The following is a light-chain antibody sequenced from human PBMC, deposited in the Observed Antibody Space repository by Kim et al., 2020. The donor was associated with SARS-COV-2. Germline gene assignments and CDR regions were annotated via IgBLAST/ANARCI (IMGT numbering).Light chain of an antibody. J-gene: IGLJ3*02. CDR1: SIDVGGYNY. V-gene: IGLV2-14*03. Sequence: GQSLTISCTGTSIDVGGYNYGSWYQYRTRKAPNLMIDDISKRPSEVSNRFSGSKSGNTASLTSSGLQAEDEAGDYCSSYTSSSTWVFGGGTQLTVL. CDR2: DIS. CDR3: SSYTSSSTWV.